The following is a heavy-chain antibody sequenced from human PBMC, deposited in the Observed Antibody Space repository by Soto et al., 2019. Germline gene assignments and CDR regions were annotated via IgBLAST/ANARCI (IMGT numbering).Heavy chain of an antibody. D-gene: IGHD3-9*01. Sequence: EVQLLESGGGLVQPGGSLRLSCAVSGFSFSNSAMTWVRQAPGKGLEWVSGISGSGDSTYNTDSVKGRFAISRDTSKNVVYLQVRSLRAEDTAGYYCAKVPQWVLRYHDWFFDYWGQGTLVTVSS. CDR2: ISGSGDST. V-gene: IGHV3-23*01. J-gene: IGHJ4*02. CDR3: AKVPQWVLRYHDWFFDY. CDR1: GFSFSNSA.